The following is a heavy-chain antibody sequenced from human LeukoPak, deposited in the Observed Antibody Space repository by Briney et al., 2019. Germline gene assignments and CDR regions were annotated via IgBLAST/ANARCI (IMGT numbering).Heavy chain of an antibody. Sequence: GRSLRLSCAASGFTFDDYAMHWVRQAPGKGLEWVSGISWNSGSIGYADSVKGRFTISRDNAKNTLYLQMNSLRAEDTAVYYCARETSFMPYYDILTGYYFGAFDIWGQGTMVTVSS. J-gene: IGHJ3*02. CDR2: ISWNSGSI. V-gene: IGHV3-9*01. CDR1: GFTFDDYA. D-gene: IGHD3-9*01. CDR3: ARETSFMPYYDILTGYYFGAFDI.